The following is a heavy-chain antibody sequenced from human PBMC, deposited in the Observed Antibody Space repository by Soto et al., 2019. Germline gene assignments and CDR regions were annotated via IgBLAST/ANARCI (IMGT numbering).Heavy chain of an antibody. J-gene: IGHJ4*02. CDR1: GASVTSGDYY. CDR3: ARGGLYDLWSGLFD. V-gene: IGHV4-30-4*01. Sequence: SETLSLTCSVSGASVTSGDYYWNWVRQTPGTGLEWLGYMHDSGTTSYNPSLKSRVTISRDTSKNQFSLKLTSVSAADTAVYFCARGGLYDLWSGLFDWGQGIRVTVSS. D-gene: IGHD3-3*01. CDR2: MHDSGTT.